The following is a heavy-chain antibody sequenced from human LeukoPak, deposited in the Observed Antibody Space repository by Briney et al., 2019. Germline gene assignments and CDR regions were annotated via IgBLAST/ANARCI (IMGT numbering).Heavy chain of an antibody. Sequence: SVKVSCKASGYTFTSYGISWVRQAPGQGLEWMGGIIPIFGTANYAQKFQGRVTITADKSTSTAYMELSSLRSEDTAVYYCARGDYDILTGYSEGYYYYMDVWGKGTTVTVSS. J-gene: IGHJ6*03. CDR2: IIPIFGTA. D-gene: IGHD3-9*01. CDR1: GYTFTSYG. CDR3: ARGDYDILTGYSEGYYYYMDV. V-gene: IGHV1-69*06.